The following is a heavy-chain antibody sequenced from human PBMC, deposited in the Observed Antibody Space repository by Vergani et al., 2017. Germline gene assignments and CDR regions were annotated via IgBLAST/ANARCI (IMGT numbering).Heavy chain of an antibody. V-gene: IGHV4-38-2*02. CDR3: ARVHPYCGPDCYSIYFDH. D-gene: IGHD2-21*02. J-gene: IGHJ4*02. CDR2: IFYSGTT. Sequence: QVQLQESGPGLVKPSETLSLTCTVSRFSISYGYYWAWFRQPPGKGFRWVWSIFYSGTTYYNPSLKNRATVSVDTSKNQFSLKLSSVTAADTAVYYCARVHPYCGPDCYSIYFDHWGQGSLVTVSS. CDR1: RFSISYGYY.